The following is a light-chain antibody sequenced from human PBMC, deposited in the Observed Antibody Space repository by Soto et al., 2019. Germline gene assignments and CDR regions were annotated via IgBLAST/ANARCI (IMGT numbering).Light chain of an antibody. J-gene: IGKJ2*01. Sequence: ENVLTQSPGTLSLSPGERATLSCRASQSVSNNYLAWYQQKVGQAPRLIIYVASSRATGIPDRFSGSGSGPDFTLTISRLEPEDFALYYCQQYGGFPYTFGQGTKLEI. V-gene: IGKV3-20*01. CDR3: QQYGGFPYT. CDR1: QSVSNNY. CDR2: VAS.